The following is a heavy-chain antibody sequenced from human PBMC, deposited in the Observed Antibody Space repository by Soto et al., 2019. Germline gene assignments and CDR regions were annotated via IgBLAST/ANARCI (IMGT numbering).Heavy chain of an antibody. Sequence: QVQLQESGPGLVKPSQTLSLTCTVSGGPISSGGYYWSWIRQHPGQGLAWIGYIYSSGSTHYNPSLKSRVTISVATSKNQVSLKLSSVTAADTAVYYCARALTTVTLFDPWGQGALVTVSS. J-gene: IGHJ5*02. D-gene: IGHD4-17*01. CDR2: IYSSGST. CDR1: GGPISSGGYY. CDR3: ARALTTVTLFDP. V-gene: IGHV4-31*03.